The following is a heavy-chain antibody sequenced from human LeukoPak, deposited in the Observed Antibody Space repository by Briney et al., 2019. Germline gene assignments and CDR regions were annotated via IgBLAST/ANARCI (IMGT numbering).Heavy chain of an antibody. CDR2: IIPIFGTA. CDR1: GGTFSSYA. CDR3: ASLRTSYGLTGQYYFDY. Sequence: SVKLSCKASGGTFSSYAISWVRLAPGQGLEWMGGIIPIFGTANYAQKFQGRVTITTDESTSTAYMELSSLRSEDTAVYYCASLRTSYGLTGQYYFDYWGQGTLVTVSS. V-gene: IGHV1-69*05. J-gene: IGHJ4*02. D-gene: IGHD5-18*01.